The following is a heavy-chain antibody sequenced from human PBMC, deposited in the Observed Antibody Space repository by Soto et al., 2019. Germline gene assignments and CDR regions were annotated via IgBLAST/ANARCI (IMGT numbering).Heavy chain of an antibody. D-gene: IGHD3-22*01. V-gene: IGHV4-30-4*01. CDR3: ASDLGYYDSSGYYLPNWCDP. CDR1: GGSISSGDYY. J-gene: IGHJ5*02. Sequence: QVQLQESGPGLVKPSQTLSLTCTVSGGSISSGDYYWSWIRQPPGKGLEWIGYIYTSGNTFYNPSHKRRATISVDASKDQFSLKLTSVTAADTAVYYCASDLGYYDSSGYYLPNWCDPWGQGTLVTVSS. CDR2: IYTSGNT.